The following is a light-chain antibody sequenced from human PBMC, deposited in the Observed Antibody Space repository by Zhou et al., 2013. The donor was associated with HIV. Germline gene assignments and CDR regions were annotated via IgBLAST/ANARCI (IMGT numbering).Light chain of an antibody. CDR2: AAA. CDR3: QKFDSAPFT. V-gene: IGKV1-27*01. Sequence: DIQMTQSPSSLSASAGDRVTISCRASQGIANLVAWYQQKPGKIPKLLVFAAATLQSGVPSRFSGTRSGTDFTLTISSLQPEDVATYYCQKFDSAPFTFGGGTKVEIK. J-gene: IGKJ4*01. CDR1: QGIANL.